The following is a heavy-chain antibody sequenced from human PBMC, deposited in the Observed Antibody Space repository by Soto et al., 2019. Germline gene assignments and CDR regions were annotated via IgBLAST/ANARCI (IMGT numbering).Heavy chain of an antibody. CDR1: GFTFSNAW. D-gene: IGHD4-17*01. CDR2: IKSKTDGGTT. V-gene: IGHV3-15*07. Sequence: GGSLRLSCAASGFTFSNAWMNWVRQAPGKGLEWVGRIKSKTDGGTTDYAAPVKGRFTISRDDSKNTLYLQMNSLKTEDTAVYYCTTLYGDYLSYYYGMDVWGQGTTVTVSS. CDR3: TTLYGDYLSYYYGMDV. J-gene: IGHJ6*02.